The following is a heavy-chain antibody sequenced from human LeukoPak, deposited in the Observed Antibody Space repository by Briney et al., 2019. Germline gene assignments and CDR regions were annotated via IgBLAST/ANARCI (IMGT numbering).Heavy chain of an antibody. D-gene: IGHD6-19*01. CDR2: ISGSGGST. CDR1: GFTFSSYA. V-gene: IGHV3-23*01. CDR3: AKDGIAVAGDTHAFDI. Sequence: GGSLRLSCAASGFTFSSYAMSWVRQAPGKGLEWVSAISGSGGSTYYADSVKGRFTISRDNSKNTLYLQMNSLRAEDTAVYYCAKDGIAVAGDTHAFDIWGQGTMVTVPS. J-gene: IGHJ3*02.